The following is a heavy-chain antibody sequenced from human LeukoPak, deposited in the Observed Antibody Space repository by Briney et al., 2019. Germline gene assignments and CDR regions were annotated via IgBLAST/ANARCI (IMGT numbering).Heavy chain of an antibody. CDR3: ARELTVAGTLIDY. CDR2: ISSSGSTI. D-gene: IGHD6-19*01. CDR1: GFTFSSYE. J-gene: IGHJ4*02. Sequence: GGSLRLSCAASGFTFSSYEMNWVRQAPGKGLEWVSYISSSGSTIYYADSVKGRFTISRDNAKSSLYLQMNSLRAEDTAVYYCARELTVAGTLIDYWGQGTLVTVSS. V-gene: IGHV3-48*03.